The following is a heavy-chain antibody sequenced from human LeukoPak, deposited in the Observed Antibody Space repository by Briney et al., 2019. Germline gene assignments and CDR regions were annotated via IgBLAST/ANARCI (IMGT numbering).Heavy chain of an antibody. CDR3: AKALLNPNWFDP. Sequence: GGSLRLSCAASGFTFSSYAMSWVRQAPGKGLEWVSAISGSGGSTYYADSVKGRFTISRDNSKNTLYLQMNSLRAKDTAVYYCAKALLNPNWFDPWGQGPLVTVSS. D-gene: IGHD2-15*01. CDR1: GFTFSSYA. J-gene: IGHJ5*02. V-gene: IGHV3-23*01. CDR2: ISGSGGST.